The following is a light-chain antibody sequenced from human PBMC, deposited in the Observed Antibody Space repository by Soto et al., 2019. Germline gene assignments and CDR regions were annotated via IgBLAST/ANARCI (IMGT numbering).Light chain of an antibody. V-gene: IGKV4-1*01. CDR3: QQYYSTPRT. CDR2: WAS. Sequence: DIVMTQSPDSLAVSLGERATINCKSSQSVLHSSNNQNYLTWYQQKPGQPPKLLIYWASTRGSGVPDRFSGSGSGTDFTLTISSLQAEDVAVYYCQQYYSTPRTFGQGTKVEIK. J-gene: IGKJ1*01. CDR1: QSVLHSSNNQNY.